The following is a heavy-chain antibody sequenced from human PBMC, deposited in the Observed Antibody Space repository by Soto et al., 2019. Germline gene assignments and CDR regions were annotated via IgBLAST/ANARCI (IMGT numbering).Heavy chain of an antibody. D-gene: IGHD4-17*01. J-gene: IGHJ4*02. V-gene: IGHV4-61*01. CDR2: IYYSGST. Sequence: PSETLSLTCTVSGGSVSSGSYYWSWIRQPPGKGLEWIGYIYYSGSTNYNPSLKSRVTISVDTSKNQFSLKLSSVTAADTAVYYCATETKVTTYFDYWGQGTLVTVSS. CDR1: GGSVSSGSYY. CDR3: ATETKVTTYFDY.